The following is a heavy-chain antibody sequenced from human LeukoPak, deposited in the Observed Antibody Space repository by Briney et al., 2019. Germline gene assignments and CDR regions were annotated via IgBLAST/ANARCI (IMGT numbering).Heavy chain of an antibody. CDR3: AKDGSYDSGTYYNY. Sequence: GGSLRLSCAASGFTVSSNYMSWVRQAPGKGLEWVSVIYSGGSTYYADSVKGRFTISRDNSKNTLYLQMNSLRAEDTAVYYCAKDGSYDSGTYYNYWGQGTLVTVSS. CDR2: IYSGGST. V-gene: IGHV3-66*01. J-gene: IGHJ4*02. CDR1: GFTVSSNY. D-gene: IGHD3-10*01.